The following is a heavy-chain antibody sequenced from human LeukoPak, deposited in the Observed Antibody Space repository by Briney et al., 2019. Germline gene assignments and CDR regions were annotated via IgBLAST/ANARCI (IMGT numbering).Heavy chain of an antibody. V-gene: IGHV3-33*06. Sequence: PGGSLRLSCAASGFTFSSYGMPWVRQAPGKGLEWVAVIWYDGSNKYYADSVKGRFTISRDNSKNTLYLQMNSLRAEDTAVYYCAKVVGSSNAFDIWGQGTMVTVSS. CDR1: GFTFSSYG. CDR3: AKVVGSSNAFDI. CDR2: IWYDGSNK. D-gene: IGHD1-26*01. J-gene: IGHJ3*02.